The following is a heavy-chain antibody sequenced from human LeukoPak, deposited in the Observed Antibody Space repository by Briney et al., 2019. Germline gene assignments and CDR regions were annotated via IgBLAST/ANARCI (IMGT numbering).Heavy chain of an antibody. V-gene: IGHV1-58*01. D-gene: IGHD3-22*01. CDR1: GFTFTSSA. J-gene: IGHJ4*02. CDR3: AADGYYYDSSGYYYFDY. CDR2: IVVGSGNT. Sequence: ALVKVSCKASGFTFTSSAVQWVRQARGQRLEWIGWIVVGSGNTNYAQKFQERVTITRDMSTSTAYMELSSLRSEDTAVYYCAADGYYYDSSGYYYFDYWGQGTLVTVSS.